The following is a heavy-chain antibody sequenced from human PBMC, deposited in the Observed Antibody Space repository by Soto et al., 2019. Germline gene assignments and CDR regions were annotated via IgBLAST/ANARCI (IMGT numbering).Heavy chain of an antibody. CDR2: LNPSGTIT. CDR1: QFSFSSYV. Sequence: PGGSLRLSCVASQFSFSSYVMYWVRQAPGQGLEWVSALNPSGTITYYADSVKGRFTISRDNSKNTVYLEMNSLRGEDTAVYFCARLAARLSYSGIDFWGQGATVTVSS. J-gene: IGHJ6*02. V-gene: IGHV3-23*01. D-gene: IGHD6-6*01. CDR3: ARLAARLSYSGIDF.